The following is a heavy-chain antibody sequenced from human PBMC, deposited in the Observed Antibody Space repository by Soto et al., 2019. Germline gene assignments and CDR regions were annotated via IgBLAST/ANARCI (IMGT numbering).Heavy chain of an antibody. Sequence: HWLRQASGKGLVWVSRINSDGSSTSYADSVKGRFTISRDNAKNTLYLQMNSLRVDVTGVYYYTTLAPGLGILLNRSSDL. D-gene: IGHD3-9*01. CDR2: INSDGSST. V-gene: IGHV3-74*01. CDR3: TTLAPGLGILLNRSSDL. J-gene: IGHJ2*01.